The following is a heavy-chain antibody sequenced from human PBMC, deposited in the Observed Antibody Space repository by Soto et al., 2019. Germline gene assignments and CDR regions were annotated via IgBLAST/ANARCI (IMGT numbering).Heavy chain of an antibody. Sequence: GGSLRLSCAASGFTFSSYAMSWVRQAPGKGLEWVSAISGSGGSTYYADSVKGRFTISRDNSKNTLYLQMNSLRAEDTAVYYCAKVITFGGVIAPFDYWGQGTLVTVSS. J-gene: IGHJ4*02. D-gene: IGHD3-16*02. CDR2: ISGSGGST. V-gene: IGHV3-23*01. CDR1: GFTFSSYA. CDR3: AKVITFGGVIAPFDY.